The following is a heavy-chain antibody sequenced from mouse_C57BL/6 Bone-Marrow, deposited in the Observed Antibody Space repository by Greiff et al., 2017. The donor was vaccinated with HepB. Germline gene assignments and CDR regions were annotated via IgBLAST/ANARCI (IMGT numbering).Heavy chain of an antibody. CDR1: GFTFSSYA. CDR3: ARASLLYYCDY. V-gene: IGHV5-4*03. Sequence: EVKVVESGGGLVKPGGSLKLSCAASGFTFSSYAMSWVRQTPEKRLEWVATISDGGSYTYYPDNVKGRFTISRDNAKNNVYLQMSHLKSEDTAMYYCARASLLYYCDYWGQGTTLTVSS. CDR2: ISDGGSYT. J-gene: IGHJ2*01.